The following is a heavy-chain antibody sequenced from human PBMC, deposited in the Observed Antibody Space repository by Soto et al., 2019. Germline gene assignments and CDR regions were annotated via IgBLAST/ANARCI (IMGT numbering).Heavy chain of an antibody. Sequence: SETLSLTCTVSGVSISSHYWSWIRQPPGKELEWIGYVFFTGSTNYNPSLKSRVTISVDTSKSQVSLRLSSVTAADTAVYYCARGRGLDYWGQGTLVTVSS. V-gene: IGHV4-59*11. J-gene: IGHJ4*02. CDR2: VFFTGST. CDR3: ARGRGLDY. CDR1: GVSISSHY.